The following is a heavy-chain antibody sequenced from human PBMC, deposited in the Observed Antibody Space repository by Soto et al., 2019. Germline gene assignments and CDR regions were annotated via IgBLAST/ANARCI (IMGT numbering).Heavy chain of an antibody. CDR2: IYYSGST. Sequence: SETLSLTCTVSGGSISSYYWSWIRQPPGKGLEWIGYIYYSGSTNYNPSPKSRVTISVDTSKNQFSLKLSSVTAADTAVYYCARAVLPATAPFDYWGQGTLVTSPQ. CDR1: GGSISSYY. J-gene: IGHJ4*02. V-gene: IGHV4-59*08. CDR3: ARAVLPATAPFDY. D-gene: IGHD2-2*01.